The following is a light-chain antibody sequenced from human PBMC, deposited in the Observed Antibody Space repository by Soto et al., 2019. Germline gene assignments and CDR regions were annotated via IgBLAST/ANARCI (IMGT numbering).Light chain of an antibody. J-gene: IGLJ2*01. CDR2: DVS. CDR1: SSDVGGYNY. CDR3: SSFTSSRTLV. Sequence: QSVLTQPASVPGSPGQSITISCTGTSSDVGGYNYVSWYQQHPGKVPKLMLYDVSNRPSGVSNRFSGSKSGNTASLTISGLQAEDEAVYYCSSFTSSRTLVFGGGTKLTVL. V-gene: IGLV2-14*01.